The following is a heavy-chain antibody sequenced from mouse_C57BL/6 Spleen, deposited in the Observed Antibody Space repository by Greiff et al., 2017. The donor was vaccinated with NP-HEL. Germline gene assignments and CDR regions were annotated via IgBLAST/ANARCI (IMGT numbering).Heavy chain of an antibody. CDR1: GYTFTSYW. CDR2: IHPNSGST. V-gene: IGHV1-64*01. CDR3: AGDYYGSSYGY. Sequence: QVQLQQPGAELVKPGASVKLSCKASGYTFTSYWMHWVKQRPGQGLEWIGMIHPNSGSTNYNEKFKSKATLTVDKSSSTAYMQLSSLTSEDSAVYYCAGDYYGSSYGYWGQGTTLTVSS. D-gene: IGHD1-1*01. J-gene: IGHJ2*01.